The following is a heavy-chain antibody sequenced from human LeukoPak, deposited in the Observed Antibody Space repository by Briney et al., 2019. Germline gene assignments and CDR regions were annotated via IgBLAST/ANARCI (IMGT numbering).Heavy chain of an antibody. CDR3: ARGPSLITFGGVIPEFDY. D-gene: IGHD3-16*02. V-gene: IGHV3-11*04. Sequence: GGSLRLSCAASGFTFSDYYMSWIRQAPGKGLEWVSYISSSGSTIYYADSVKGRFTISRDNAKNSLYLQMNSLRAEDTAVDYCARGPSLITFGGVIPEFDYWGQGTLVTVSS. CDR2: ISSSGSTI. CDR1: GFTFSDYY. J-gene: IGHJ4*02.